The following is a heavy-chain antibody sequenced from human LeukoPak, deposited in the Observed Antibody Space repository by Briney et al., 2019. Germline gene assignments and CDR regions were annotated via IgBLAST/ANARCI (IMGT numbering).Heavy chain of an antibody. V-gene: IGHV3-9*01. Sequence: GGSLRLSCAASGFTFDDYAMHWVRQAPGKGLEWFSGISWNSGSIGYADSVKGRFTISRDNAKNSLYLQMNSLRAEDTALYYCAKGWWEPRYYFDYWGQGTLVTVSS. CDR1: GFTFDDYA. CDR3: AKGWWEPRYYFDY. J-gene: IGHJ4*02. D-gene: IGHD2-15*01. CDR2: ISWNSGSI.